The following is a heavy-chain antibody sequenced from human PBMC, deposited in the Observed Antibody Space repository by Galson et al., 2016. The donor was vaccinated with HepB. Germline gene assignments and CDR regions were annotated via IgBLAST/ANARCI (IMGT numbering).Heavy chain of an antibody. D-gene: IGHD3-9*01. CDR2: INTYNGNT. Sequence: SVKVSCKASGYSFTSYGISWVRQAPGQGLEWMGWINTYNGNTNYAQNLQGRVTMTTDPSTSTAYMELRSLRSDDTAVYYCAKELHYDILFDPWGQGTLVTVSS. J-gene: IGHJ5*02. CDR1: GYSFTSYG. CDR3: AKELHYDILFDP. V-gene: IGHV1-18*01.